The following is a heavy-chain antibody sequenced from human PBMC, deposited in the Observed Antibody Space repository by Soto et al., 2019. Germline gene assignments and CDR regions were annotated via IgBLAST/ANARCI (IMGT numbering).Heavy chain of an antibody. Sequence: SETLSLTCTVSGGSISSYYWSWIRQPPGKGLEWIGYIYYSGSTNYNPSLKSRVTISVDTSKNQFSLKLSSVTAADTAVYYCARGEGIAAAGIFDCWGQGSMVTVSS. CDR1: GGSISSYY. CDR3: ARGEGIAAAGIFDC. D-gene: IGHD6-13*01. V-gene: IGHV4-59*01. CDR2: IYYSGST. J-gene: IGHJ4*02.